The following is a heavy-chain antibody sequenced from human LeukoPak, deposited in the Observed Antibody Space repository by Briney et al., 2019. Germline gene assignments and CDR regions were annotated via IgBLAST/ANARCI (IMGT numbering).Heavy chain of an antibody. CDR2: IYPGDSDT. CDR3: ARSYYDSSGYSVY. V-gene: IGHV5-51*01. Sequence: GESLKISCNGSGYSFTSYWIGWVRQMPGKGLEWMGIIYPGDSDTRYSPSFQGQVTISADKSISTAYLQWSSLRASDTAMYYCARSYYDSSGYSVYWGQGTLVTVSS. J-gene: IGHJ4*02. D-gene: IGHD3-22*01. CDR1: GYSFTSYW.